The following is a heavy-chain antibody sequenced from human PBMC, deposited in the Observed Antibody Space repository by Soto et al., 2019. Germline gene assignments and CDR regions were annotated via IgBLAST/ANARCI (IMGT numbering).Heavy chain of an antibody. CDR2: IYNTGST. CDR1: GGSISSADYY. CDR3: ARGSSGDKVDY. V-gene: IGHV4-30-4*01. Sequence: QVQLQEPGPRLVEPSQTLSLTCTVSGGSISSADYYWSWIRQPPGTGLEWIGHIYNTGSTYSNPSLQSRVTKSVDMSKNQFSLKLSSVTAADTAVYYCARGSSGDKVDYWGQGPLVTVSS. J-gene: IGHJ4*02. D-gene: IGHD1-26*01.